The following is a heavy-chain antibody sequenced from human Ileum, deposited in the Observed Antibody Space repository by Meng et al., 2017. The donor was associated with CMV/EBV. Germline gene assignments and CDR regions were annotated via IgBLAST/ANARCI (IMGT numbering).Heavy chain of an antibody. Sequence: GGSLRLSCAASGFAFSGYWMHWARQAPGKGLVWVSRINHDGSDTIYADSVKGRFTISRDNAKNTLYLQMNNLRVENTAVYYCARDLRIAGPEAFDIWGQGTMVTVSS. CDR3: ARDLRIAGPEAFDI. V-gene: IGHV3-74*01. D-gene: IGHD6-13*01. CDR1: GFAFSGYW. CDR2: INHDGSDT. J-gene: IGHJ3*02.